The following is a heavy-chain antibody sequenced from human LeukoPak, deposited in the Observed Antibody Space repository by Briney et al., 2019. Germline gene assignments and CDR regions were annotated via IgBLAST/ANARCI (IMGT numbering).Heavy chain of an antibody. D-gene: IGHD2-8*01. CDR2: IYYSGST. Sequence: ASEALSLTCAVSGGSIGSHYWNWIRQPPGKGLEWIGYIYYSGSTNYNPSLKSRVTISPDTSKNQFSLKLSSVTAADTAVYYCARDNNGPDAFDIWGQGTMVTVSS. J-gene: IGHJ3*02. CDR1: GGSIGSHY. CDR3: ARDNNGPDAFDI. V-gene: IGHV4-59*11.